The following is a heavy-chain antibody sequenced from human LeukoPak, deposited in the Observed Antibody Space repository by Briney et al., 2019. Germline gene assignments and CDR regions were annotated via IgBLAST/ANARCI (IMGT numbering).Heavy chain of an antibody. CDR1: GFTFSSYG. D-gene: IGHD6-19*01. CDR3: ARVRGSSGWSGVYFDY. CDR2: IRYDGSNK. J-gene: IGHJ4*02. Sequence: PGGSLRLSCGASGFTFSSYGMHWVRQAPGKGLEWVAFIRYDGSNKYYADSVKGRFTISRDNAKNSLYLQMNSLRAEDTAVYYCARVRGSSGWSGVYFDYWGQGTLVTVSS. V-gene: IGHV3-30*02.